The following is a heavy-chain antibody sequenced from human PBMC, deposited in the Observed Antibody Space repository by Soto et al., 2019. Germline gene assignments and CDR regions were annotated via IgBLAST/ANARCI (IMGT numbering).Heavy chain of an antibody. Sequence: SVKVSCKASGFTFTSSAVQWVRQARGQRLEWIGWIVVGSGNTNYAQKYQERVTITRDMSTSTAYMELSSLRSEDSGMYYCATPKWDYGDYDRWGQGTLVTVSS. CDR1: GFTFTSSA. D-gene: IGHD4-17*01. CDR3: ATPKWDYGDYDR. CDR2: IVVGSGNT. J-gene: IGHJ5*02. V-gene: IGHV1-58*01.